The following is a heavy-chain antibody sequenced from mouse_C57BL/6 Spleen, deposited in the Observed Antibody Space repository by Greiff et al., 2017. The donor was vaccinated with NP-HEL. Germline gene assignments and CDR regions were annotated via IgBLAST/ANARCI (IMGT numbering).Heavy chain of an antibody. CDR3: YYNFDY. D-gene: IGHD2-12*01. Sequence: QVHVKQPGAELVKPGASVKLSCKASGYTFTSYWMQWVKQRPGQGLEWIGEIDPSDSYTNYNQKFKGKATLTVDTSSSTAYMQLSSLTSEDSAVYYCYYNFDYWGQGTTLTVSS. J-gene: IGHJ2*01. V-gene: IGHV1-50*01. CDR2: IDPSDSYT. CDR1: GYTFTSYW.